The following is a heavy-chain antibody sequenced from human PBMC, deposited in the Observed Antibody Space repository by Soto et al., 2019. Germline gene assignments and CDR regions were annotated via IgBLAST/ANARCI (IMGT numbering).Heavy chain of an antibody. V-gene: IGHV5-51*01. Sequence: GETLKISCKGSGYSFTSYWIGWVRQMPGKGLEWMGIIYPGDSDTRYSPSFQGQVTISADKSISTAYLQWSSLKASDTAMYYCARHNHYYDSSGYYWPPRFDYWGQGTLVTVSS. CDR1: GYSFTSYW. D-gene: IGHD3-22*01. J-gene: IGHJ4*02. CDR3: ARHNHYYDSSGYYWPPRFDY. CDR2: IYPGDSDT.